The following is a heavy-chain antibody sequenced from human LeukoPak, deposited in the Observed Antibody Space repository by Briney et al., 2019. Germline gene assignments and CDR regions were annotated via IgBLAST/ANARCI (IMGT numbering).Heavy chain of an antibody. CDR1: GFTFSNFW. D-gene: IGHD2-2*01. CDR3: ARDGCTSTTCGTLGGFSS. Sequence: GGSLRLSCAASGFTFSNFWMSWVRQAPGKGLEWVANIKQDGFEKYYVDSVRGRFTISRDNAKNSLSLQMNSLRAEDTAVYYCARDGCTSTTCGTLGGFSSWGQGTLVTVSS. J-gene: IGHJ5*02. CDR2: IKQDGFEK. V-gene: IGHV3-7*01.